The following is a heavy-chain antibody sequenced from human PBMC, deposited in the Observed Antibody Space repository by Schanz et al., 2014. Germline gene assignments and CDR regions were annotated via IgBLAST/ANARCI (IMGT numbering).Heavy chain of an antibody. CDR2: ITPTLGKV. J-gene: IGHJ4*02. Sequence: QVQLVQSGAEVKKPGSSVKVSCKASGGTFRSYTVSWVRQAPGQGLEWMGRITPTLGKVDYAQKFQGRVTITADISTSTAYMELISLTSEATAVYYCARDPQYYYGSGRGYWGQGTLVTVST. D-gene: IGHD3-10*01. CDR1: GGTFRSYT. CDR3: ARDPQYYYGSGRGY. V-gene: IGHV1-69*08.